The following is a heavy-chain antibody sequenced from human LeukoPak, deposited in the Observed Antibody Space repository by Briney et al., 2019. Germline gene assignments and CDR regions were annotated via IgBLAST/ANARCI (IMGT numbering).Heavy chain of an antibody. V-gene: IGHV3-73*01. J-gene: IGHJ4*02. Sequence: GGSLKLSCAASGFTFSGSAMHWVRQASGKGLEWVGRIRSKANSYATAYAASVKGRFTISRDDSKNTPYLPMNSLKTEDTAVYYCTRHSLNWNDEFAGIWGQGTLVTVSS. D-gene: IGHD1-1*01. CDR3: TRHSLNWNDEFAGI. CDR1: GFTFSGSA. CDR2: IRSKANSYAT.